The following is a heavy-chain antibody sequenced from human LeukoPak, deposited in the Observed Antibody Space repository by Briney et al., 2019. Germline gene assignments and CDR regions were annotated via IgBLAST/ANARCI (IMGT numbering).Heavy chain of an antibody. CDR1: GFTFSAYN. D-gene: IGHD2-15*01. CDR2: CSRSSTTI. CDR3: ARAAGYYAPFDN. V-gene: IGHV3-48*02. J-gene: IGHJ4*02. Sequence: GGSLRLSCAASGFTFSAYNVYWVRRAPAKGLEWVSYCSRSSTTIYYADSVKGRFTISRDDATNSLFLQMHSLRDEDSAVYYCARAAGYYAPFDNWGQGTLVTVSS.